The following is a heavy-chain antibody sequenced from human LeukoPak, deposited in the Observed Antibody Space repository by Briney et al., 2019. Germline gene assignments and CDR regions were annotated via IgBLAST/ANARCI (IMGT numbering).Heavy chain of an antibody. J-gene: IGHJ4*02. V-gene: IGHV3-33*01. CDR2: IWYDGSNK. D-gene: IGHD6-13*01. Sequence: GGSLRLSCAASGFTFSSYVMLWVGQAPGKGLAGVAGIWYDGSNKYYADSVKGRLTISRDNSKNTLYLQMNSLRAEDTAVYYCARDPSKYSSSWLCDYGGQGTLVSVSS. CDR3: ARDPSKYSSSWLCDY. CDR1: GFTFSSYV.